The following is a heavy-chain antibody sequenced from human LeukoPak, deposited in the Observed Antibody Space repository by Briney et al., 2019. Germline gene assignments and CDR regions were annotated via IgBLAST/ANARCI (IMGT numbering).Heavy chain of an antibody. Sequence: ASVMVSCKASGYTFSGYFIHWVRQAPGQGLEWMGIISPSGGSTSYAQKFQGRVTMTRDMSTSTVYMELSSLRAEDTAVYYCARVNQRWLQVNWFDPWGQGTLVTVSS. CDR1: GYTFSGYF. CDR2: ISPSGGST. J-gene: IGHJ5*02. D-gene: IGHD5-24*01. V-gene: IGHV1-46*01. CDR3: ARVNQRWLQVNWFDP.